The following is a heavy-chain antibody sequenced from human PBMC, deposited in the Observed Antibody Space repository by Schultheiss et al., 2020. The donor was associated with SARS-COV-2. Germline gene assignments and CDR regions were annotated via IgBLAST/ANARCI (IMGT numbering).Heavy chain of an antibody. CDR1: GSSINNYY. D-gene: IGHD3-3*01. CDR3: ARTAAGDFWSVAQNYWYFDL. J-gene: IGHJ2*01. V-gene: IGHV4-59*01. CDR2: IYYSGAT. Sequence: SETLSLTCTVSGSSINNYYWSWIRRPPGKGLEWIAYIYYSGATNYNPSLKSRVTISVDTSKNQFSLKLSSVTAADTAVYYCARTAAGDFWSVAQNYWYFDLWGRGTLVTVSS.